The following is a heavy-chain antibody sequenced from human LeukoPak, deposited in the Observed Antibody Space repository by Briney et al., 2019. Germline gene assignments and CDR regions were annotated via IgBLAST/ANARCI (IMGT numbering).Heavy chain of an antibody. CDR2: INHSGST. Sequence: SETLSLTCAVYGGSFSGYYWSWIRQPPGKGLEWIGEINHSGSTNYNPSLKSRVTLSVDTSKNQFSLKLSSVTAADTAVYYCARALKSPNYYGSGSYYDYWGQGTLVTVSS. D-gene: IGHD3-10*01. V-gene: IGHV4-34*01. CDR3: ARALKSPNYYGSGSYYDY. CDR1: GGSFSGYY. J-gene: IGHJ4*02.